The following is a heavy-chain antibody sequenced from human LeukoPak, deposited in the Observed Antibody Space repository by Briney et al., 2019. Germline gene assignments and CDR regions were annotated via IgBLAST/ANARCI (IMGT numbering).Heavy chain of an antibody. J-gene: IGHJ4*02. CDR3: ARGGKWAPIDY. D-gene: IGHD1-26*01. CDR2: IYYSGST. CDR1: GGSISSYY. V-gene: IGHV4-59*01. Sequence: SETLSLTCTVSGGSISSYYWSWIRQPPGEGLEWIGYIYYSGSTNYNPSLKSRVTISVDTSKNQFSLKLSSVTAADTAVYYCARGGKWAPIDYWGQGTLVTVSS.